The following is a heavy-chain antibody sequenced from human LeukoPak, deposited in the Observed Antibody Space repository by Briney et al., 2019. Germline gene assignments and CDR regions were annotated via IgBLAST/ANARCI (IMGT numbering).Heavy chain of an antibody. J-gene: IGHJ4*02. CDR3: ARPPYSGGWYLMF. V-gene: IGHV3-7*01. D-gene: IGHD6-19*01. Sequence: ETLSLTCTVSGGSISSSSYYWGWIRQPPGKGLEWVANVRQDGSETYYVDSVKGRFTISRDNTKNSLYLQMNSLRAEDTAVYYCARPPYSGGWYLMFWGQGTLVTVSS. CDR2: VRQDGSET. CDR1: GGSISSSSYY.